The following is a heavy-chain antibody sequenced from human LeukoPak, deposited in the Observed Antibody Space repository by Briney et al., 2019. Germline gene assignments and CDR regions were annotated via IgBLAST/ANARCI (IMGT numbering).Heavy chain of an antibody. J-gene: IGHJ4*02. D-gene: IGHD1-26*01. V-gene: IGHV4-59*08. Sequence: SETLSLTCTVSGASISNYYCSWIRQSPGKGLEWIGYIYYSGTTNYNPSLKSRVTISVDTSKNQFSLKLTSVTAADTAVYYCARSGSYGGHFDNWGQGTLVTVSS. CDR3: ARSGSYGGHFDN. CDR2: IYYSGTT. CDR1: GASISNYY.